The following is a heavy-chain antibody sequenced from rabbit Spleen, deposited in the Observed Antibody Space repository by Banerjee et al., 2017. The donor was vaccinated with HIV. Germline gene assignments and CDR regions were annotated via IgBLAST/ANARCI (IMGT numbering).Heavy chain of an antibody. Sequence: EESGGDLVKPEGSLTLICTASGFTLSSYWICWVRQAPGKGLEWIACIDAGSSGSPYYASWAKGRFTISKAASTAVTLQMTSLTAADTAAYFCARDSGSSFSSYGMDLWGPGTLVAVS. CDR1: GFTLSSYW. CDR2: IDAGSSGSP. CDR3: ARDSGSSFSSYGMDL. J-gene: IGHJ6*01. D-gene: IGHD8-1*01. V-gene: IGHV1S45*01.